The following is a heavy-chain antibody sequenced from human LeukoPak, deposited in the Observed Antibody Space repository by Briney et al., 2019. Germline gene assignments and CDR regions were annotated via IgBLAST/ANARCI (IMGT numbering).Heavy chain of an antibody. V-gene: IGHV4-4*07. CDR2: IYTSGST. J-gene: IGHJ4*02. CDR3: ARASRYCSGGSCSGTRVDY. D-gene: IGHD2-15*01. Sequence: SETLSLTCTVSGGSISSYYWSWIRQPAGKGLEWIGRIYTSGSTNYNPSLKSRVTMSVDTSKNQFSLKLSSVTAADTAVYYCARASRYCSGGSCSGTRVDYWGQGTLVTVSS. CDR1: GGSISSYY.